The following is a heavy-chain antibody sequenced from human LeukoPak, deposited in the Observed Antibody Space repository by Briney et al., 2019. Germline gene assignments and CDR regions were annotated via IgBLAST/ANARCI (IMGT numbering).Heavy chain of an antibody. D-gene: IGHD6-13*01. CDR2: IRSKAYGGTT. CDR1: GFTFSTYA. J-gene: IGHJ4*02. CDR3: TRDLWEQQLVRVAFDY. Sequence: GGSLRLSCAASGFTFSTYAMSWFRQAPGKGLEWVGFIRSKAYGGTTEYAASVKGRFTISRDDSKSIAYLQMNSLKTEDTAVYYCTRDLWEQQLVRVAFDYWGQGTLVTVSS. V-gene: IGHV3-49*03.